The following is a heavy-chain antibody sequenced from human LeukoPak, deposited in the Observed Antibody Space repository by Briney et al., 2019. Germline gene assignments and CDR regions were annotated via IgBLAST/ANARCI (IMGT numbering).Heavy chain of an antibody. CDR2: IYYSGST. V-gene: IGHV4-61*05. CDR3: ARVGELLWSGYYYCYMDV. Sequence: SETLSLTCTVSGGSISSSSYYWGWIRQPPGKGLEWIGYIYYSGSTNYNPSLKSRVTISVDTSKNQFSLKLSSVTAADTAVYYCARVGELLWSGYYYCYMDVWGKGTTVTVSS. J-gene: IGHJ6*03. CDR1: GGSISSSSYY. D-gene: IGHD3-10*01.